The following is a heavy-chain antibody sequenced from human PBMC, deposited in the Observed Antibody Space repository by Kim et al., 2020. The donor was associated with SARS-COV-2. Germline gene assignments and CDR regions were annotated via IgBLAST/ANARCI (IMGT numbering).Heavy chain of an antibody. J-gene: IGHJ6*02. CDR3: AKYTTTVTTYYYYGMDV. D-gene: IGHD4-4*01. Sequence: VKGRFTISRDNSKNTLYLQMNSLRAEDTAVYYCAKYTTTVTTYYYYGMDVWGQGTTVTVSS. V-gene: IGHV3-23*01.